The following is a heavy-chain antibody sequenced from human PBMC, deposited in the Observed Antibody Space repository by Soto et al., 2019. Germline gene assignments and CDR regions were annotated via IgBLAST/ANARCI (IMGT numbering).Heavy chain of an antibody. CDR1: GFTFSSYA. Sequence: EVQLVESGGGLVQPGGSLRLSCAASGFTFSSYAMSWVRQAPGKGLEWVSAISCSGGSTYYADSVKGRFTITRDNSKNTLYRKMNSLRAEDTAVYYCANDKTYYDFWIDRGKYWGQGPLITVYS. J-gene: IGHJ4*02. CDR3: ANDKTYYDFWIDRGKY. D-gene: IGHD3-3*01. V-gene: IGHV3-23*04. CDR2: ISCSGGST.